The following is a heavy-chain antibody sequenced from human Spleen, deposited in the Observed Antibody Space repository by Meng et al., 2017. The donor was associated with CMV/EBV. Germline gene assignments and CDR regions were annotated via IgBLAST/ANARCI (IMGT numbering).Heavy chain of an antibody. D-gene: IGHD1-26*01. Sequence: GGSLKISCAASGFTLSSYWMSWVRQAPGKGLEWVDNIKEDGSEKYYVDSVKGRFTISRDNAKNSLYVQMNSLRGEDTAVYYCARAYRAIDYWGQGTLVTVSS. J-gene: IGHJ4*02. CDR2: IKEDGSEK. CDR3: ARAYRAIDY. CDR1: GFTLSSYW. V-gene: IGHV3-7*01.